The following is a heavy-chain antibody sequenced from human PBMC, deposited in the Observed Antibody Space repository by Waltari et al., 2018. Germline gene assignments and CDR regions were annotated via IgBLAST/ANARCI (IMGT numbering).Heavy chain of an antibody. CDR1: GVSISSGSDY. CDR3: ARGGAADGTGYDY. V-gene: IGHV4-61*02. CDR2: IDPSGST. Sequence: QVQLQESGPGLVKPSQTLSLTCPVSGVSISSGSDYWSWIRQPAGKGLECIGRIDPSGSTKYNPSLRSRVTIAKDTSENQLSLKLTTVTAADTAVYYCARGGAADGTGYDYWGQGTLVTVSS. D-gene: IGHD6-13*01. J-gene: IGHJ4*02.